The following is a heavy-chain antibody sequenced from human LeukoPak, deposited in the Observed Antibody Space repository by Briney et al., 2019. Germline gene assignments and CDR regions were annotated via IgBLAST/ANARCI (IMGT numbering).Heavy chain of an antibody. D-gene: IGHD4-17*01. CDR3: AREGLREYYYYYMDV. CDR2: INWNGGST. CDR1: GFTFDDYG. J-gene: IGHJ6*03. V-gene: IGHV3-20*04. Sequence: SGGSLRLSSAASGFTFDDYGMNWVRQAPGKGLEWVSGINWNGGSTGYADSVKGRFTISRDNAKNSLYLQMNSLRAEDTALYYCAREGLREYYYYYMDVWGKGTTVTVSS.